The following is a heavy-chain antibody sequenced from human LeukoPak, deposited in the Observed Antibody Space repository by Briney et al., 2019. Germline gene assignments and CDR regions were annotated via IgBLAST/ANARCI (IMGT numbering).Heavy chain of an antibody. J-gene: IGHJ4*02. D-gene: IGHD7-27*01. V-gene: IGHV4-59*01. CDR3: ARALSGDPFDY. CDR1: GASNSSYY. CDR2: IYYSGST. Sequence: SETLSLTCTVSGASNSSYYWSWIRQPPGKGLEWIGYIYYSGSTNYNPSLKSRVTISVDTSKNQFSLKLSSVTAADTAVYFCARALSGDPFDYWGQGTLVTVSS.